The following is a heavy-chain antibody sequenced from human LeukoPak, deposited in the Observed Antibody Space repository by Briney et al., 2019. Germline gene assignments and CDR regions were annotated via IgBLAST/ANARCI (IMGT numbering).Heavy chain of an antibody. D-gene: IGHD1-20*01. J-gene: IGHJ6*02. CDR3: ARDFITGTLRGMDV. CDR1: GFTFISYA. V-gene: IGHV3-30-3*01. Sequence: GGSLRLSCAASGFTFISYAMHWVRQAPGKGLEWVAVISYDGSNKYYADSVKGRFTISRENSKNTLYLQMNSLRAEDTAVYYCARDFITGTLRGMDVWGQGTTVNVSS. CDR2: ISYDGSNK.